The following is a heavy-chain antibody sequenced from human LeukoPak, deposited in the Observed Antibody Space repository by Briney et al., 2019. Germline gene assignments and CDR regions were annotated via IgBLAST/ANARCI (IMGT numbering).Heavy chain of an antibody. D-gene: IGHD3-16*02. CDR3: AKDSLFLGELSSYFDY. J-gene: IGHJ4*02. Sequence: GGSLSLSCAASGFTFSSFGMHWVRQAPGKGLEWVAVISYDGSNKYYADSVKGRFTISRDNSKNTLYLQMNSLRAEDTAVYYCAKDSLFLGELSSYFDYWGQGTLVTVSS. CDR2: ISYDGSNK. V-gene: IGHV3-30*18. CDR1: GFTFSSFG.